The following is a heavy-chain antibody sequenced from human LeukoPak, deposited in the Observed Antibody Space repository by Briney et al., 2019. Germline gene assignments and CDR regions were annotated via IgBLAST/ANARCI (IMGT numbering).Heavy chain of an antibody. V-gene: IGHV6-1*01. CDR2: TYYRSKWYN. J-gene: IGHJ5*02. CDR1: GDSVSSNSAA. D-gene: IGHD6-19*01. Sequence: SQTLSLTCAISGDSVSSNSAAWNWIRQSPSRGLEWLGRTYYRSKWYNDYAVSVKSRITINPDTSKNQFSLQLNSVTPEDTAVYYRARGYSSGWYGLLVAYWFDPWGQGTLVTVSS. CDR3: ARGYSSGWYGLLVAYWFDP.